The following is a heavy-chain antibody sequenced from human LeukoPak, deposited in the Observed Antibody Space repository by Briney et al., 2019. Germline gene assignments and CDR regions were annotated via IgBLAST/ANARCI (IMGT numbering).Heavy chain of an antibody. J-gene: IGHJ6*02. CDR2: IIPIFGTA. D-gene: IGHD6-13*01. CDR1: GGTFSSYA. Sequence: ASVKVSCKASGGTFSSYAISWVRQAPGQGLEWMGGIIPIFGTANYAQKFQGRVTITADESTSTAYMELSSLRSEDTAVYYCARDSVEAAAGTAGGYYYYYGMDVWGRGTTVTVSS. V-gene: IGHV1-69*13. CDR3: ARDSVEAAAGTAGGYYYYYGMDV.